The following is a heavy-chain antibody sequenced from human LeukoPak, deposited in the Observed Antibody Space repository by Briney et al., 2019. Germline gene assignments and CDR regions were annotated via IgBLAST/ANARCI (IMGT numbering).Heavy chain of an antibody. D-gene: IGHD6-19*01. Sequence: GGSLRLSCAASGFTFSRYAMHWVRQAPGKGLEWVAVISYDGSNKYYADSVKGRFTISRDNSKNTLYLQMNSLRAEDTAVYYCARDLGWYKDYYYYYGMDVWGQGTTVTVSS. J-gene: IGHJ6*02. V-gene: IGHV3-30*04. CDR3: ARDLGWYKDYYYYYGMDV. CDR1: GFTFSRYA. CDR2: ISYDGSNK.